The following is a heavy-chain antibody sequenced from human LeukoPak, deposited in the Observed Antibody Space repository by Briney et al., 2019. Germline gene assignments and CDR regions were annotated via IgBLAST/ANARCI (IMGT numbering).Heavy chain of an antibody. J-gene: IGHJ5*02. CDR3: ARGSVVATIDPSYHSSGWFDP. CDR2: IIPIFGTA. Sequence: EASVKVSCKASGGTFSSYAISWVRQAPGQGLEWMGGIIPIFGTANYAQKFQGRVTITADESTSTAYMELSSLRSEDTAVYYCARGSVVATIDPSYHSSGWFDPWGQGTLVTVSS. V-gene: IGHV1-69*13. CDR1: GGTFSSYA. D-gene: IGHD5-12*01.